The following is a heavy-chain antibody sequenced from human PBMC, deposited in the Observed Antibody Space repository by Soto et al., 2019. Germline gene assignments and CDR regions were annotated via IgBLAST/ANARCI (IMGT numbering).Heavy chain of an antibody. CDR2: INHSGTT. V-gene: IGHV4-34*01. CDR3: ARDGYNYGSFDS. CDR1: GGSFGGYY. J-gene: IGHJ4*02. Sequence: SETLSLTCGVSGGSFGGYYCSWIRQPPGKGLEWIGEINHSGTTNYNPSLKSRVTISVDTSKNQFSLNLTSVTAADTAVYYCARDGYNYGSFDSWGQGTLVTVSS. D-gene: IGHD5-18*01.